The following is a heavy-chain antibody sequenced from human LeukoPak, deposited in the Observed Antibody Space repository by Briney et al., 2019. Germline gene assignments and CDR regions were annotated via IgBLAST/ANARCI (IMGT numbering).Heavy chain of an antibody. V-gene: IGHV5-51*01. CDR1: GYSFTSYW. D-gene: IGHD2-8*01. J-gene: IGHJ4*02. Sequence: GESLISSWKASGYSFTSYWIGGVRQMPGKGLEWMGIIYPGDSNTRYSPSFQGHITISADTSISTSYLQCSILNASDTAMYYCASTAGGYCTNGVCYTSVGAFDYWGQGTLVTVSS. CDR3: ASTAGGYCTNGVCYTSVGAFDY. CDR2: IYPGDSNT.